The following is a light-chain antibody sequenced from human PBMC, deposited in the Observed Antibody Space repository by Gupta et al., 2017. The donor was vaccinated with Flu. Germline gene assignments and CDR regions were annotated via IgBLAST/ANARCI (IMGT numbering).Light chain of an antibody. CDR2: AAS. CDR3: QQSDSTPYT. CDR1: QSITNY. J-gene: IGKJ2*01. V-gene: IGKV1-39*01. Sequence: DIQMTQSPSPLSASVGDRVTITCRASQSITNYLNWYQQKPGKAPNLLIYAASSLQSGVPSRFSGSGSGTDFTLTINRLQPEDFATYYCQQSDSTPYTFGQGTKLEIK.